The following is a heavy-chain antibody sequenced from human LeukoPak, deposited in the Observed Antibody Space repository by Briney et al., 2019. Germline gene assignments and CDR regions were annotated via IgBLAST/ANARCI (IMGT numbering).Heavy chain of an antibody. CDR1: GFTFSSYS. CDR3: ARGTQKGAAGSDY. CDR2: ISSSSSTI. Sequence: GGSLRLSCAASGFTFSSYSMNWVRQAPGKGLEWVSYISSSSSTIYYADSVKGRFTISRDNAKNSLYLQMNSLRAEDTAVYYCARGTQKGAAGSDYWGQGTLVTVSS. V-gene: IGHV3-48*04. J-gene: IGHJ4*02. D-gene: IGHD6-13*01.